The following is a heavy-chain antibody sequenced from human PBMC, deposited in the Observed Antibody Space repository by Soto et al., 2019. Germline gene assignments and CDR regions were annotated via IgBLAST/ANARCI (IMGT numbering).Heavy chain of an antibody. CDR3: ARLVDYGDYFHY. D-gene: IGHD4-17*01. Sequence: SVKVSCKASGGTFSSYAISWVRQAPGQGLEWMGGIIPIFGTANYAQKFQGRVTITADESTSTAYMELSSLRSEDTAVYYCARLVDYGDYFHYWGQGTPVTVSS. J-gene: IGHJ4*02. V-gene: IGHV1-69*13. CDR2: IIPIFGTA. CDR1: GGTFSSYA.